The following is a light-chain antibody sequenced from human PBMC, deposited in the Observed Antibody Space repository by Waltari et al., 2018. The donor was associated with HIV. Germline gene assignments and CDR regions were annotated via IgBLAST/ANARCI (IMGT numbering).Light chain of an antibody. CDR2: ITN. CDR3: AALEDSLSDQVV. CDR1: SSNVGNNY. Sequence: QSVLTQPPSASGTPGQRVTISCSGSSSNVGNNYVYWYQQLPGTAPKLLISITNQRPSGGPDRFSAAKSGTSASLASSGLRYEDEADYYGAALEDSLSDQVVVGGGTKLTVL. J-gene: IGLJ2*01. V-gene: IGLV1-47*01.